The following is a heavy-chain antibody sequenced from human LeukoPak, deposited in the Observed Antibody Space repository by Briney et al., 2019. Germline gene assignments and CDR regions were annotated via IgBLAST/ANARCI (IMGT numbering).Heavy chain of an antibody. CDR2: IYYSGST. V-gene: IGHV4-59*01. CDR3: ASGRNYVCESSDYTEYVQN. CDR1: GGSISSYY. D-gene: IGHD3-16*01. Sequence: SETLSLTCTVSGGSISSYYWGWIRQPPGKGLEWIGYIYYSGSTNYNPSLKSRVTISVDTSKNQFSLKLSSVTAADTALYYCASGRNYVCESSDYTEYVQNWGQGTLVTVSS. J-gene: IGHJ1*01.